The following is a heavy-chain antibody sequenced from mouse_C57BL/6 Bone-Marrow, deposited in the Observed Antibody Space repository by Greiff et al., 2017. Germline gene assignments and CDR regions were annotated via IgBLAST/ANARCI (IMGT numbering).Heavy chain of an antibody. J-gene: IGHJ3*01. Sequence: VQLQQSGAELVRPGASVKLSCTASGFNIKDDYMHWVKQRPEQGLEWIGWIDPENGDTEFASKFKGKATITADTTSNTAYLQLSSLTSEDTAVYYYTEGDYWFAYWGQGTLVTVSA. CDR2: IDPENGDT. CDR3: TEGDYWFAY. V-gene: IGHV14-4*01. D-gene: IGHD2-13*01. CDR1: GFNIKDDY.